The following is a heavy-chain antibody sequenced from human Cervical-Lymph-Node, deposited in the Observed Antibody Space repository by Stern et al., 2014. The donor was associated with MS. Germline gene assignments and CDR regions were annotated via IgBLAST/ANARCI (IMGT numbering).Heavy chain of an antibody. CDR1: GYTFTSYD. CDR3: ARTWGSYPKGNLDF. V-gene: IGHV1-8*01. CDR2: MNPNSGNT. D-gene: IGHD1-26*01. J-gene: IGHJ4*02. Sequence: QVQLVQSGAEVKKPGASVKVSCKASGYTFTSYDINWVRQATGQGLEWMGWMNPNSGNTGYAPNFQGIVTLTSHTSLSTAYIEMSGLRSEDTAVYYCARTWGSYPKGNLDFWGQGTLVTVSS.